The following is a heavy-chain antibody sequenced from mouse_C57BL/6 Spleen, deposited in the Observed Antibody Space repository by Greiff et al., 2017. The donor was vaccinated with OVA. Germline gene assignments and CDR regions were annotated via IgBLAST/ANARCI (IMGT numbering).Heavy chain of an antibody. D-gene: IGHD2-1*01. CDR2: INPNNGGT. V-gene: IGHV1-18*01. CDR1: GYTFTDYN. J-gene: IGHJ2*01. Sequence: EVKLQESGPELVKPGASVKIPCKASGYTFTDYNMDWVKQSHGKSLEWIGDINPNNGGTIYNQKFKGKATLTVDKSSSTAYMELRSLTSEDTAVYYCARRGIYYGNSYYFDYWGQGTTLTVSS. CDR3: ARRGIYYGNSYYFDY.